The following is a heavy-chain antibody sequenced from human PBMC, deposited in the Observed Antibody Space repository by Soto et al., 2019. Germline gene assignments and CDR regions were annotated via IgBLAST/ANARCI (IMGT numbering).Heavy chain of an antibody. Sequence: GGSLRLSCAASGFTFRSYGMHWVRQVPGKGLEWVAVIWYDGNNKYYADSVKGRFTISRDNSKNTLYLQMNSLRAEDTAVYYCASSTEILYAFDIWGQGTMVTVSS. D-gene: IGHD4-4*01. V-gene: IGHV3-33*01. CDR1: GFTFRSYG. CDR3: ASSTEILYAFDI. J-gene: IGHJ3*02. CDR2: IWYDGNNK.